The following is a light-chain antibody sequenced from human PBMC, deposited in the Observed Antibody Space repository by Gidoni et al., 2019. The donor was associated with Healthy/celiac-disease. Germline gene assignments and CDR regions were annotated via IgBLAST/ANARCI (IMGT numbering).Light chain of an antibody. Sequence: SYELTQPLSVSVALGQTARITCGGNNIGSKNVHRYQQKPGPAPVLVIYRDSNRPSGIPERFSGSNSGNTATLTISRAQAGDEADYYCQVWDSSTVVFGGGTKLTVL. CDR2: RDS. J-gene: IGLJ2*01. CDR1: NIGSKN. CDR3: QVWDSSTVV. V-gene: IGLV3-9*01.